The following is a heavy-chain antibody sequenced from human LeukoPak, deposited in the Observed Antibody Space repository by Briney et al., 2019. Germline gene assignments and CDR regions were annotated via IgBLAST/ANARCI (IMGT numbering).Heavy chain of an antibody. CDR3: ARDPYSGNYGNYYYYYMDV. CDR1: GFTFNNYN. Sequence: GGSLRLSCATSGFTFNNYNMNWVRQAPGRALEWVSSITSSGTYIFYADSVKGRFTISRDNAKNSLYLQMNSLGPEDTAVYYCARDPYSGNYGNYYYYYMDVWGKGTTVTISS. V-gene: IGHV3-21*01. D-gene: IGHD1-26*01. J-gene: IGHJ6*03. CDR2: ITSSGTYI.